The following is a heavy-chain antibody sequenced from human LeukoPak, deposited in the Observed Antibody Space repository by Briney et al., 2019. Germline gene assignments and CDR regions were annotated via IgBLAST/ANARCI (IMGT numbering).Heavy chain of an antibody. CDR2: IYYSGST. Sequence: SETLSLTCTVSGGSISSGDYYWSWLRQPPGTGLEWLGYIYYSGSTYYNPSLKSRVTISVDRSKNQFSLKLSSVTAADTAVYYCARHNPTYGDFDYWGQGTLVTVSS. J-gene: IGHJ4*02. CDR3: ARHNPTYGDFDY. V-gene: IGHV4-30-4*01. CDR1: GGSISSGDYY. D-gene: IGHD1-14*01.